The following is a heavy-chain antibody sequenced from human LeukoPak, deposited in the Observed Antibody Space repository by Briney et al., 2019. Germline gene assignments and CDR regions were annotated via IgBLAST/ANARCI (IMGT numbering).Heavy chain of an antibody. CDR2: ISSSGSTI. J-gene: IGHJ4*02. V-gene: IGHV3-48*03. Sequence: GGSLRLSCAASGFTFSSYEMNWVRQAPGKGLEWVSYISSSGSTIYYADSVKGRFTISRDNAKNSLYLQMNSLRAEDTAAYYCARSALLGYCSGGSCYFDYWGQGTLVTVSS. CDR3: ARSALLGYCSGGSCYFDY. CDR1: GFTFSSYE. D-gene: IGHD2-15*01.